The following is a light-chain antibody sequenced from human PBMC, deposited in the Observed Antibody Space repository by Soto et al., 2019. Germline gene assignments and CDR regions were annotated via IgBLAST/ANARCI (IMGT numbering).Light chain of an antibody. CDR1: QSVSNN. CDR2: AAS. J-gene: IGKJ1*01. CDR3: QQYNNWPLK. V-gene: IGKV3-15*01. Sequence: EIVLTQSPGTLSLSPGERATLSCRASQSVSNNYLAWYQQKPGQAPRLLIYAASTRATGLPARFSGSGSGTEFTLTISSLQSEDFAVYSCQQYNNWPLKFGQGTKV.